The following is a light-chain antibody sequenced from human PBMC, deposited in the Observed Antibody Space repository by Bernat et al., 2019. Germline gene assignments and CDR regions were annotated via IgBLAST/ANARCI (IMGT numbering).Light chain of an antibody. CDR2: AAS. CDR3: QQNKDWPPT. Sequence: EIVMTQSPATLSVSPGERATLSCRASQNIYSNLAWYQQQPGQGPRLLIYAASTRATGVPSKFSGSGSGTEFTLTISNLQSEDFALYYCQQNKDWPPTFGQGTKVEIK. J-gene: IGKJ1*01. CDR1: QNIYSN. V-gene: IGKV3-15*01.